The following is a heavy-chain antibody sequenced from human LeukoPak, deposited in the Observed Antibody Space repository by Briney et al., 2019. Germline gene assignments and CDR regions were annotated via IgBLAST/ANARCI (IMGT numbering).Heavy chain of an antibody. CDR3: ARSGVLGSNYDFWSGYGDAFDI. Sequence: GESLQISCKGSGYSFTSYWIGWVRQMPGKGLEWMGIIYPGDSDTRYSPSFQGQVTISADKSISTAYLQWSSLKASDTAMYYCARSGVLGSNYDFWSGYGDAFDIWGQGTMVTVSS. CDR2: IYPGDSDT. D-gene: IGHD3-3*01. CDR1: GYSFTSYW. V-gene: IGHV5-51*01. J-gene: IGHJ3*02.